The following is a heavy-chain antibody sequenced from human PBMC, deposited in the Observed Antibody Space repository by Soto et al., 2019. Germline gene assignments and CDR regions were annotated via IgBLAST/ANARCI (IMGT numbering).Heavy chain of an antibody. CDR3: ARDLWWYLH. CDR2: ISAGREGA. D-gene: IGHD2-15*01. CDR1: GFTFSGHA. V-gene: IGHV3-23*01. J-gene: IGHJ4*02. Sequence: EVQLLESGGGLVQPGGALRLSCAASGFTFSGHAMSWVRQAPGKGLEWISSISAGREGAYYADSVRGRFTISRDNSNNTLFLQMNSLRAEDTAVYYCARDLWWYLHWGQGTLVTVSS.